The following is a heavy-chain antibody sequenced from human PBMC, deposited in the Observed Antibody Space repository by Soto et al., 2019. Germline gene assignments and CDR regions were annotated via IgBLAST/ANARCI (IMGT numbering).Heavy chain of an antibody. D-gene: IGHD2-15*01. J-gene: IGHJ6*02. V-gene: IGHV1-46*01. CDR2: INPSGGST. CDR3: ARGDYCSGGSCYSGYTVYYYGMDV. Sequence: ASVKVSCKASGYTFTSYYMHWVRQAPGQGLERMGIINPSGGSTSYAQKFQGRVTMTRDTSTSTVYMELSSLRSVDTAVYYCARGDYCSGGSCYSGYTVYYYGMDVWGQGTTVTVSS. CDR1: GYTFTSYY.